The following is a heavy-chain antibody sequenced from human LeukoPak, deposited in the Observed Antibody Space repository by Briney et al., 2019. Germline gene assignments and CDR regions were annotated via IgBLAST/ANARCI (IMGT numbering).Heavy chain of an antibody. Sequence: GGSLRLSSAASGFTVRSNYMSWVRQAPGKGLEWVSVIYSGVATFYTASVKCRFTISRDDSKSRQCLQMQSLRVADTAVYYCARGSHIGAAGILDHWGRGTLVPVPS. D-gene: IGHD6-13*01. CDR1: GFTVRSNY. CDR2: IYSGVAT. CDR3: ARGSHIGAAGILDH. V-gene: IGHV3-53*01. J-gene: IGHJ4*02.